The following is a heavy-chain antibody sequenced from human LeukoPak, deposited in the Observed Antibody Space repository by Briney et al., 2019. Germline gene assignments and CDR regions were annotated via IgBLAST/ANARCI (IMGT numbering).Heavy chain of an antibody. CDR1: GYSFTNYA. CDR3: ARAIWTSTVTTYYLDY. D-gene: IGHD4-17*01. J-gene: IGHJ4*02. V-gene: IGHV1-3*01. CDR2: INAGNGKT. Sequence: ASVKVSCKAAGYSFTNYAIQWVRQAPGQRLEWMRWINAGNGKTKYSQKFQGRVTITRDTSATTAYMELSGLRSEDTAVYYCARAIWTSTVTTYYLDYWGQGTLVTVSS.